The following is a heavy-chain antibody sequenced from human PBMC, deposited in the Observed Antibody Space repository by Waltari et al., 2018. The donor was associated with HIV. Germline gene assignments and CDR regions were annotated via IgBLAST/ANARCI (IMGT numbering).Heavy chain of an antibody. CDR3: ARVPGRGYSYGAFDI. CDR2: ISSSGSTI. V-gene: IGHV3-48*03. CDR1: GFTFSSYE. Sequence: EVQLVESGGGLVQPGGSLRLSCAAFGFTFSSYEMNWVRQAPGKGLEWVSYISSSGSTIYYADSVKGRFTISRDNAKNSLYLQMNSLRAEDTAVYYCARVPGRGYSYGAFDIWGQGTMVTVSS. J-gene: IGHJ3*02. D-gene: IGHD5-18*01.